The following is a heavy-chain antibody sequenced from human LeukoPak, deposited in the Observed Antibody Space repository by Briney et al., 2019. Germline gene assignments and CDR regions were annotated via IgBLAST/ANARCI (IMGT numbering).Heavy chain of an antibody. J-gene: IGHJ4*02. V-gene: IGHV3-23*01. CDR3: ARKAARTSGYDY. Sequence: GGSLRLSCAISGFTFNNYGMSWVRQAPGMGLEWVSAIADGGETAYYADSVKGRFTISRDYSKNTLYLQMNSVRAEDTAVYYCARKAARTSGYDYWGQGILVTVSS. D-gene: IGHD3-22*01. CDR2: IADGGETA. CDR1: GFTFNNYG.